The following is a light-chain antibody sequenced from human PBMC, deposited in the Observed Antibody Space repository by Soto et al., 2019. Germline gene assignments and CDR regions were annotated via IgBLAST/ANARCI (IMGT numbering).Light chain of an antibody. Sequence: QSVLTQPPSASGTPGQRVTMSCSGSSSNIGSNSVYWYQQLPGTAPKLLIYNNNHRPAGVPDRFSGSKSGTSGSLAISGLRSEDEADYCCAVWDGSLRGRFVVGTGTKVTVL. CDR1: SSNIGSNS. CDR2: NNN. CDR3: AVWDGSLRGRFV. V-gene: IGLV1-47*02. J-gene: IGLJ1*01.